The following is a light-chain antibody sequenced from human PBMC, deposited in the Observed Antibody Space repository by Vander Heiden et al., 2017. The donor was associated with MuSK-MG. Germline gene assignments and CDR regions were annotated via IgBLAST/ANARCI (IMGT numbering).Light chain of an antibody. CDR3: RQNVHLPLT. V-gene: IGKV2D-29*01. Sequence: DTVLTQTPLSLSVTPGQPASISCKSSQGLVHSDGKTYLCWYLQKPGQPPQLLISEVSNRCSGVPDRFSGSGPGTDFTLKISRVEAEDVGIYYCRQNVHLPLTFGGGTKVEIK. CDR1: QGLVHSDGKTY. CDR2: EVS. J-gene: IGKJ4*01.